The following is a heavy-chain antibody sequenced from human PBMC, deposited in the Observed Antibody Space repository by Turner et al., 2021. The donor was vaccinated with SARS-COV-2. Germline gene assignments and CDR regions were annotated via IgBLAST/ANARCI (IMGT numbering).Heavy chain of an antibody. Sequence: QVQLVQSGAEVKKPGASVKVSRKASGYTFTGYYMHWVRQAPGQGLEWMGWINPNSGGTNYAQNFQGRVTMTRDTSISTAYMELSRLRSDDTAVYYCARGGLYYYDSSAYYGDAFDIWGQGTMVTVSS. V-gene: IGHV1-2*02. J-gene: IGHJ3*02. CDR3: ARGGLYYYDSSAYYGDAFDI. CDR1: GYTFTGYY. CDR2: INPNSGGT. D-gene: IGHD3-22*01.